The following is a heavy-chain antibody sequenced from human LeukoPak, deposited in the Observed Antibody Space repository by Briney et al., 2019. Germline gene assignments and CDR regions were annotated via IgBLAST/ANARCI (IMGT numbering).Heavy chain of an antibody. Sequence: GGALRLSCTAPGFRFCRFLASLGRPAPGEGVGGVANMKDDGSVKNHVDSLKGRFSISRDNARNSLYLQISSLRAEDTAVYYCAREVVATASAFDCWGQGTLVTVSS. CDR3: AREVVATASAFDC. J-gene: IGHJ4*02. CDR1: GFRFCRFL. D-gene: IGHD2-21*01. V-gene: IGHV3-7*03. CDR2: MKDDGSVK.